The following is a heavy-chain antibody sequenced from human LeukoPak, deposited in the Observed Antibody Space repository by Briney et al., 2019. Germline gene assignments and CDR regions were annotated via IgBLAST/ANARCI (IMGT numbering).Heavy chain of an antibody. CDR1: GFTFSSYS. J-gene: IGHJ4*02. CDR2: ISSSSSYI. D-gene: IGHD5-18*01. V-gene: IGHV3-21*01. CDR3: ASMIGYSYGYPRRPVPY. Sequence: KPGGSLRLSCAASGFTFSSYSMNWVRQAPGKGLEWVSSISSSSSYIYYADSAKGRFTISRDNAKNSLYLQMNSLRAEDTGVYYCASMIGYSYGYPRRPVPYWGQGTLVTVSS.